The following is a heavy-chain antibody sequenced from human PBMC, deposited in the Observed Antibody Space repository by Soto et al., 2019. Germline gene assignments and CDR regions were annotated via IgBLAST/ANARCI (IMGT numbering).Heavy chain of an antibody. CDR3: AKASMEYDSSGYYYGAFDI. CDR1: GFTFSSYA. Sequence: EVQLLESGGGLVQPGGSLRLSCAASGFTFSSYAMSWVRQAPGKGLEWVSAISGSGGSTYYADSVKGRFTISRDNSKNTLYLQMNSLRAEDTAVYYCAKASMEYDSSGYYYGAFDIWGQGTMVTVSS. D-gene: IGHD3-22*01. V-gene: IGHV3-23*01. CDR2: ISGSGGST. J-gene: IGHJ3*02.